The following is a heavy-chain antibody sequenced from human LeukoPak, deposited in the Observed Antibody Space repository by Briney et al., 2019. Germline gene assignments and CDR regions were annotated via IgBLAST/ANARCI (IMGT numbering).Heavy chain of an antibody. V-gene: IGHV1-8*01. CDR2: MNPNSGNT. Sequence: ASVTVSCKASGYTFTSYDINWVRQATGQGLEWMGWMNPNSGNTGYAQKFQGRVTMTRNTSISTAYMELSSLRSEDTAVYYCARGSYDSSGYYYKFDYWGQGTLVTVSS. CDR1: GYTFTSYD. J-gene: IGHJ4*02. D-gene: IGHD3-22*01. CDR3: ARGSYDSSGYYYKFDY.